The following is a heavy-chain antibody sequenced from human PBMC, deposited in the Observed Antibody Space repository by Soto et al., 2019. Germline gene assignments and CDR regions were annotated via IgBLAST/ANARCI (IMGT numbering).Heavy chain of an antibody. V-gene: IGHV4-4*02. J-gene: IGHJ5*02. CDR3: ARTSYDFWSGYYFQYWFDP. Sequence: PSETLSLTCAVSSGSISSSNWWSWVRQPPGKGLEWIGEIYHSGSTNYNPSLKSRVTISVDKSKNQFSLKLSSVTAADTAVYYCARTSYDFWSGYYFQYWFDPWGQGTLVTVSS. CDR2: IYHSGST. D-gene: IGHD3-3*01. CDR1: SGSISSSNW.